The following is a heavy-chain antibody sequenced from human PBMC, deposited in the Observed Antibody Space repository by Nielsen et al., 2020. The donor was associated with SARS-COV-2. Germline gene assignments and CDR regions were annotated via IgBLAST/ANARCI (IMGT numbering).Heavy chain of an antibody. Sequence: WIRQPPGKGLEWIGYIYYSGSTYYNPSLKSRVTISVDTSKNQFSPKLSSVAAADTAVYYCAREGYDFWSGVYYYYGMDVWGQGTTVTVSS. V-gene: IGHV4-31*02. D-gene: IGHD3-3*01. CDR3: AREGYDFWSGVYYYYGMDV. CDR2: IYYSGST. J-gene: IGHJ6*02.